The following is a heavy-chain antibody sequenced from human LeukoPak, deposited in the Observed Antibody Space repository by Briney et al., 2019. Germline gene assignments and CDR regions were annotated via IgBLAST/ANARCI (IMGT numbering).Heavy chain of an antibody. J-gene: IGHJ3*01. CDR3: ARRVSSSGFDAFDV. D-gene: IGHD5-12*01. Sequence: GESLKISCKGSGYSFTSYWIGWVCQMPGKGLEWMGIIYPGDSDTTYSPSFQGQVTMSADKSISTAYLQWSSLKASDTAMYYCARRVSSSGFDAFDVWGQGTMVTVSS. CDR1: GYSFTSYW. CDR2: IYPGDSDT. V-gene: IGHV5-51*01.